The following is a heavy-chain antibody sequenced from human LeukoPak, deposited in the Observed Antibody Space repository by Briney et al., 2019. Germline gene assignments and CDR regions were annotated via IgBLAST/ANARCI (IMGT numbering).Heavy chain of an antibody. D-gene: IGHD1-7*01. V-gene: IGHV3-64D*09. CDR1: GLTFSSSA. J-gene: IGHJ1*01. CDR2: INSYGDNT. CDR3: VKAQNQGRQELYFHH. Sequence: GGSLRLSCSPCGLTFSSSAMLWVRQAPRKGLQYVSAINSYGDNTFYADSVKGRFTISRDNSKNTLYLQMSSLRPEDTAVYYCVKAQNQGRQELYFHHWGQGTLVSVSS.